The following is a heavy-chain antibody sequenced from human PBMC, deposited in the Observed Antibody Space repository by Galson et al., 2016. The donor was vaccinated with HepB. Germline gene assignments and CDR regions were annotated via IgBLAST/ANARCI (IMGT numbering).Heavy chain of an antibody. V-gene: IGHV1-46*01. CDR2: INPNADSK. Sequence: SVKVSCKASGYTFTSYQMHWVRQAPGQGLEWMGIINPNADSKTCAQKFQGRVTMTRDTSTSTVYMELSSLRSEDTAVYFCARDGGYYSFYYYGMDVWGQGTTVTVSS. CDR3: ARDGGYYSFYYYGMDV. J-gene: IGHJ6*02. D-gene: IGHD3-3*01. CDR1: GYTFTSYQ.